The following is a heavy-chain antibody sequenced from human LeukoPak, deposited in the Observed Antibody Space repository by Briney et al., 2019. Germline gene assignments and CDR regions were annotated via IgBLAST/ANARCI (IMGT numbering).Heavy chain of an antibody. J-gene: IGHJ4*02. CDR3: ARDRGYYDSSGYYSGTSFDY. D-gene: IGHD3-22*01. CDR1: GFTFSSYW. CDR2: IKQDGSEK. V-gene: IGHV3-7*01. Sequence: GGSLRLSCAASGFTFSSYWMSWVRQAPGKGLEWVANIKQDGSEKYYVDSVKGRFTISRDNAKNSLYLQMNSLRAEDTAVYYCARDRGYYDSSGYYSGTSFDYWGQGTLVTVSS.